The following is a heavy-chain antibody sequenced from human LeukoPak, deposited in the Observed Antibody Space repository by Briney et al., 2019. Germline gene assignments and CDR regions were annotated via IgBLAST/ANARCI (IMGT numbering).Heavy chain of an antibody. CDR2: ISYDGSNK. Sequence: GGSLRLSCAASGFTFSSYGMHWVRQAPGKGLEWVAVISYDGSNKYYADSVKGRFTISRDNSKNTLYLQMNSLRAEDTAVYYCATGEYSSSWAPSYYFDYWGQGTLVTVSS. V-gene: IGHV3-30*03. CDR1: GFTFSSYG. D-gene: IGHD6-6*01. J-gene: IGHJ4*02. CDR3: ATGEYSSSWAPSYYFDY.